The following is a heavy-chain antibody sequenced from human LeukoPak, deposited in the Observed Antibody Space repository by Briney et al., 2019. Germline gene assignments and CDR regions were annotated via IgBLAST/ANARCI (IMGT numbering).Heavy chain of an antibody. D-gene: IGHD3-10*01. V-gene: IGHV3-23*01. CDR2: ISTSGGST. CDR1: GFTFSSHA. CDR3: VKGRYSFDS. Sequence: GGSLRLSCAASGFTFSSHAMTWVRQAPGKGLEWVSGISTSGGSTYYADSVKGRFTISRDNSKNTLYLQMDSLRAEDAAVYYCVKGRYSFDSWGLGTLVTVSS. J-gene: IGHJ4*02.